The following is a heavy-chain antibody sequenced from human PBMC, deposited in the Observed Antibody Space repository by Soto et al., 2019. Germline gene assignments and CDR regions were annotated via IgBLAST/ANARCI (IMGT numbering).Heavy chain of an antibody. CDR2: TRNKANSYTT. D-gene: IGHD1-7*01. CDR3: AREKLELRGYYGMDV. Sequence: HPGGSLRLSCAASVFTFSDHYMDWVRQAPGKGLEWVGRTRNKANSYTTECAASVKGRFTISRDDSKNSLYLQMNSLKTEDTAVYYCAREKLELRGYYGMDVWGQGTTVTVSS. J-gene: IGHJ6*02. CDR1: VFTFSDHY. V-gene: IGHV3-72*01.